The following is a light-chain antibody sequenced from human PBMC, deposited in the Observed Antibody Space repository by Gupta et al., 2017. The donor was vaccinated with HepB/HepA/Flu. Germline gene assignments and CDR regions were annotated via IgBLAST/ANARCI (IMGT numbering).Light chain of an antibody. CDR2: ENN. V-gene: IGLV1-51*02. J-gene: IGLJ3*02. CDR1: SSNIGNNY. Sequence: GSSSNIGNNYVSWYQQLPGTAPKLLIYENNKRPSGIPDRFSGSKSGTSATLGITGLQTGDEADYYCGTWDSRLSDHWVFGGGTKLTVL. CDR3: GTWDSRLSDHWV.